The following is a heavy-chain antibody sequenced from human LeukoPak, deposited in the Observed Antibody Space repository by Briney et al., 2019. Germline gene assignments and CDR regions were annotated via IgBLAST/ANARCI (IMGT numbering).Heavy chain of an antibody. D-gene: IGHD2-15*01. J-gene: IGHJ4*02. CDR1: GYTLTELS. Sequence: ASVKVSCKVSGYTLTELSMHWVRQAPGKGLEWMGWMNPNSGNTGYAQKFQGRVTMTRNTSISTAYMELSSLRSEDTAVYYCARGKRRGYSERADYWGQGTLVTVSS. CDR2: MNPNSGNT. V-gene: IGHV1-8*01. CDR3: ARGKRRGYSERADY.